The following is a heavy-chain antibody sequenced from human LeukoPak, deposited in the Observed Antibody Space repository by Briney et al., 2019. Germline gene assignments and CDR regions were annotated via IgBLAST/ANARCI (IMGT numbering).Heavy chain of an antibody. CDR2: IYSGGIT. J-gene: IGHJ4*02. D-gene: IGHD6-13*01. V-gene: IGHV3-66*01. CDR1: GFSVSSNY. Sequence: GGSLRLSCAASGFSVSSNYMSWVRQAPGKGLEWVSVIYSGGITYYADSVKGRFTISRDNSKNTLYLQLNSLRDEDTAVYYCARVRPGIAAAGTGEVYWGQGTLVTVSS. CDR3: ARVRPGIAAAGTGEVY.